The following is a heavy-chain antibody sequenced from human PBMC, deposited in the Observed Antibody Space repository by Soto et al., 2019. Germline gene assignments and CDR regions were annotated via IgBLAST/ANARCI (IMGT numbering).Heavy chain of an antibody. CDR1: GFTFSSYS. J-gene: IGHJ5*02. Sequence: PGGSVRLSCAASGFTFSSYSMNWVRQAPGKGLEWVSSISSSSSYIYYADSVKGRFTISRDNAKNSLYLQMNSLIAEDTAVYYCARILSGYSGDDPNADYNWFVPLGQETLVTVSS. CDR3: ARILSGYSGDDPNADYNWFVP. V-gene: IGHV3-21*01. D-gene: IGHD5-12*01. CDR2: ISSSSSYI.